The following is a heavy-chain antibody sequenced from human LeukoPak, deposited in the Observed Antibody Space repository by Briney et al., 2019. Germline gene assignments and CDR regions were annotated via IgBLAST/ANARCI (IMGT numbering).Heavy chain of an antibody. Sequence: GGSLRLSCAASGFTFSSYWMHWVREAPGKGLVWVSDINTDGSYTSYADSVKGRFTISRDNAKNTLYLQMNSLSVEDTAVYYCYGANAEHWGQGTLVTVSS. J-gene: IGHJ1*01. V-gene: IGHV3-74*01. CDR2: INTDGSYT. D-gene: IGHD4-23*01. CDR1: GFTFSSYW. CDR3: YGANAEH.